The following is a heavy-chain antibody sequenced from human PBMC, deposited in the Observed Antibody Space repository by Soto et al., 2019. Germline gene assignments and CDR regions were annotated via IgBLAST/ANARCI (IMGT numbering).Heavy chain of an antibody. Sequence: SETLSLTCAVYGGSFSGYYWSWIRQPPGKGLEWIGEINHSGSTNYNPSLKSRVTISVDTSKNQFSLKLSSVTAADTAVYYCARLGRDYDILTGYFYYYYGMDVWGQGTTVTVS. J-gene: IGHJ6*02. D-gene: IGHD3-9*01. CDR2: INHSGST. CDR1: GGSFSGYY. V-gene: IGHV4-34*01. CDR3: ARLGRDYDILTGYFYYYYGMDV.